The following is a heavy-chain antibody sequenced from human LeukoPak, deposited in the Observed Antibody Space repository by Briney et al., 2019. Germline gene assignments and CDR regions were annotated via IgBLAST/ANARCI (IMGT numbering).Heavy chain of an antibody. CDR3: ARGTVTPLY. V-gene: IGHV1-69*05. Sequence: SVKVSCKASGGTFSSYAISWVRQAPGQGLEWMGGIIPIFGTANYAQKLQGRVTMTTDTSTSTAYMELRSLRSDDTAVYYCARGTVTPLYWGQGTLVIVSS. D-gene: IGHD4-17*01. CDR1: GGTFSSYA. CDR2: IIPIFGTA. J-gene: IGHJ4*02.